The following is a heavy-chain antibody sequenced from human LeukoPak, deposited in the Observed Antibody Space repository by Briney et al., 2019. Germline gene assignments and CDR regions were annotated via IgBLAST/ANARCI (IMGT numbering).Heavy chain of an antibody. CDR2: ISPDGSTT. Sequence: GGSLRLSCAAYGFTFSRYWMHWVRQAPGKGLMWVSRISPDGSTTLYADSVKGRFTISRDTSKNTLYLQMISLRAENTAVYYCATKTDHQTGGDYWGQGTLVTVSS. V-gene: IGHV3-74*03. J-gene: IGHJ4*02. D-gene: IGHD1-1*01. CDR1: GFTFSRYW. CDR3: ATKTDHQTGGDY.